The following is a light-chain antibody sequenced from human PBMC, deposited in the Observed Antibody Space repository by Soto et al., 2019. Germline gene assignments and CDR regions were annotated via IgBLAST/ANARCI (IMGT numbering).Light chain of an antibody. Sequence: SVLTQPASVSGSPGQSITISCTGTSSDVGCYNYVSWYQQHPGKAPKLMIYEVSNRPSGVSNRFSGSKSGNTASLTISGLQAEDEADYYCSSYTSSSTHNYVFGTGTKVTVL. CDR2: EVS. CDR1: SSDVGCYNY. V-gene: IGLV2-14*01. J-gene: IGLJ1*01. CDR3: SSYTSSSTHNYV.